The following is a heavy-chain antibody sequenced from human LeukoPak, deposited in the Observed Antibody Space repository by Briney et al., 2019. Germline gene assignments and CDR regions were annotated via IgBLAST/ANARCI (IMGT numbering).Heavy chain of an antibody. CDR2: ISYVGSNK. D-gene: IGHD3-3*01. Sequence: PGRSLRLSCAASGFTFSSYAMHWVRQAPGKVLEWVAVISYVGSNKYYADSVKGRFTISRDNSKNTLYLQMNSLRAEDTAVYYCAGDPPSSYYDFWSGYQPNYYYYGMDVWGQGTTVTVSS. CDR3: AGDPPSSYYDFWSGYQPNYYYYGMDV. CDR1: GFTFSSYA. V-gene: IGHV3-30-3*01. J-gene: IGHJ6*02.